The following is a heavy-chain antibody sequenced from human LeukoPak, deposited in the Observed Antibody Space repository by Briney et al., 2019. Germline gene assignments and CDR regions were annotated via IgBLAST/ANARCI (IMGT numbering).Heavy chain of an antibody. CDR1: GFSFSNYW. D-gene: IGHD1-26*01. Sequence: GGSLRLSCAASGFSFSNYWMHWVRQAPGKGLEWVAVISYDGSNKYYADSVKGRFTISRDNSKNTLYLQMNSLRAEDTAVYYCARDRWAPTPWGQGTLVTVSS. V-gene: IGHV3-30-3*01. CDR2: ISYDGSNK. J-gene: IGHJ5*02. CDR3: ARDRWAPTP.